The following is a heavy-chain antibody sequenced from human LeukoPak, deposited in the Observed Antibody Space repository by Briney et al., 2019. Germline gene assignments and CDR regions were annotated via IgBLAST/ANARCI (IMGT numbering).Heavy chain of an antibody. CDR3: AKDRDIVVVPAASFFDY. CDR2: ISYDGSNK. D-gene: IGHD2-2*01. Sequence: QPGGSLRLSCAASGFTFSSYGMHWVRQAPGKGLERVAVISYDGSNKYYADSVRGRFTISRDNSKNTLYLQMNSLRAEDTAVYYCAKDRDIVVVPAASFFDYWGQRTLVTVSS. CDR1: GFTFSSYG. J-gene: IGHJ4*02. V-gene: IGHV3-30*18.